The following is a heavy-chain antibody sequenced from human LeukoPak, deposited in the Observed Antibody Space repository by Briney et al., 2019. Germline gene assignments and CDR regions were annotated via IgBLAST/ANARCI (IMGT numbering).Heavy chain of an antibody. V-gene: IGHV3-7*01. CDR3: ARDVPVLGSRFDY. CDR2: IKQDGSEK. Sequence: PGGSLRLSCAASGFTFSSYWMSWVRQAPGKGLEWVANIKQDGSEKYYVDSVKGRFTISRDNAKNSLYLQMNSLRAEDTAVYYCARDVPVLGSRFDYWGQGTLVTVSS. D-gene: IGHD3-10*02. CDR1: GFTFSSYW. J-gene: IGHJ4*02.